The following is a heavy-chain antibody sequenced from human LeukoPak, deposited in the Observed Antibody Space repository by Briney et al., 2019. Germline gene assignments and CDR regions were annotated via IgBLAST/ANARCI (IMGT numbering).Heavy chain of an antibody. D-gene: IGHD3-3*01. CDR3: ARVRREWLFPNYYYYGMDV. J-gene: IGHJ6*02. CDR2: ISSSGSTI. V-gene: IGHV3-11*01. Sequence: GGSLRLSCAASGFTFSAYYMSWIRQAPGKGLECVSYISSSGSTIYYADSVKGRFTISRENAKNSLYLQMNSLRAEDTAVYYCARVRREWLFPNYYYYGMDVWGQGTTVTVSS. CDR1: GFTFSAYY.